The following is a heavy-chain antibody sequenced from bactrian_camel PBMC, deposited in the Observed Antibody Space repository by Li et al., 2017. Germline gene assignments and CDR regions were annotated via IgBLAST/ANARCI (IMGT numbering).Heavy chain of an antibody. D-gene: IGHD6*01. CDR1: GFAFSDYD. CDR2: INGGGQRT. J-gene: IGHJ4*01. CDR3: AASAWYVPSF. Sequence: VQLVESGGGLVQPGGSLRLSCAASGFAFSDYDMVWVRQAPGKGLEWVSRINGGGQRTFYADSVKGRFTISRDNAENTHYLQMNSLKTEDTAVYYCAASAWYVPSFWGQGTQVTVS. V-gene: IGHV3S40*01.